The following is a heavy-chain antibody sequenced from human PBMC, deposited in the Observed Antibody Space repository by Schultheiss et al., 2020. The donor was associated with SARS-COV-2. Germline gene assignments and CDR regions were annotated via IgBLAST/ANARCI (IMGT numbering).Heavy chain of an antibody. Sequence: GGSLRLSCAASGFTVSSNYMSWVRQAPGKGLEWVANIKQDGSEKYYVDSVKGRFTISKDNAKNSLYLQMNSLRADDTAMYYCTRDDYHSGWDWGQGTLVTVSS. CDR2: IKQDGSEK. V-gene: IGHV3-7*01. D-gene: IGHD6-19*01. CDR3: TRDDYHSGWD. CDR1: GFTVSSNY. J-gene: IGHJ4*02.